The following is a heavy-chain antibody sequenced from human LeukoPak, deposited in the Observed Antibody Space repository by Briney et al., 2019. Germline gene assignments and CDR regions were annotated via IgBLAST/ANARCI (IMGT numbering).Heavy chain of an antibody. V-gene: IGHV4-4*07. Sequence: SETLSLTCTVSGGSISSYYWSWIRQPAGKGLEWIGRIYTSGSTNYNPSLKSRVTMSVDTSKNQFSLKLSSDCARADGSSPYEGYFDYWGQGTLVTVSS. CDR3: EGYFDY. J-gene: IGHJ4*02. CDR1: GGSISSYY. CDR2: IYTSGST. D-gene: IGHD6-6*01.